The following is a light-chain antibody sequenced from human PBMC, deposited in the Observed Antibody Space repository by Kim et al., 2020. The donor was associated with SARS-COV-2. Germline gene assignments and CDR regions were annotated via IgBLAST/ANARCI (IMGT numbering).Light chain of an antibody. V-gene: IGLV2-14*03. CDR2: DVS. CDR1: GRSGGGYNY. CDR3: SSYTSSSTRV. Sequence: GQSITTSCTGTGRSGGGYNYGSWYQQHPGKAPKLIIYDVSNRPSGVSNRFSGSKSGNTASLTISGLQAEDEAYYYCSSYTSSSTRVFGGGTQLTVL. J-gene: IGLJ3*02.